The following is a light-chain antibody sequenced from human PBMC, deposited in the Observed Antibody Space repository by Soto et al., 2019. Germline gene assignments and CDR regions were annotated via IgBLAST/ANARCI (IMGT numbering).Light chain of an antibody. CDR2: KAS. CDR1: QSINSW. V-gene: IGKV1-5*03. CDR3: QHYDSYSWT. Sequence: DIQMTQSPSALSASVGDRVTITCRASQSINSWLAWYQQRPGKAPKLLIYKASTLESGVPSRFSGSRSGTEFTLTISSLQPDDFATYYCQHYDSYSWTFGQGTKVEIK. J-gene: IGKJ1*01.